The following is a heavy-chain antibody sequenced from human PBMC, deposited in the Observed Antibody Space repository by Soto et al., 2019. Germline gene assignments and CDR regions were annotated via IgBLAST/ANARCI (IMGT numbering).Heavy chain of an antibody. D-gene: IGHD3-3*01. Sequence: QVQLVQSGAEVKKPGASVKVSCKASGYTFTSYYMHWVRQAPGQGLEWMGIINPSGGSTSYAQKFQGRVTMTRDTSTSTVYMELSSLRSEDTAVYYCASPYYDFWSGYYTFDIWGQGTMVTVSS. CDR3: ASPYYDFWSGYYTFDI. CDR2: INPSGGST. CDR1: GYTFTSYY. V-gene: IGHV1-46*01. J-gene: IGHJ3*02.